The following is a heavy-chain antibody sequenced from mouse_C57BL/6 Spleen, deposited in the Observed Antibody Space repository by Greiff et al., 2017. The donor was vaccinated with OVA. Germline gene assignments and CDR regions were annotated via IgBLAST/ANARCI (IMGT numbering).Heavy chain of an antibody. V-gene: IGHV1-82*01. CDR2: IYPGDGDT. Sequence: VQLQESGPELVKPGASVKISCKASGYAFSSSWMNWVKQRPGKGLEWIGRIYPGDGDTNYNGKFKGKATLTADKSSSTAYMQLSSLTSEDSAVYFCADSSGRYAMDYWGQGTSVTVSS. D-gene: IGHD3-2*02. J-gene: IGHJ4*01. CDR3: ADSSGRYAMDY. CDR1: GYAFSSSW.